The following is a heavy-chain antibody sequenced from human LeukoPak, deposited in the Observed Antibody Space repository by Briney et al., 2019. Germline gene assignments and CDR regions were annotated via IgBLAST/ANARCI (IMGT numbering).Heavy chain of an antibody. Sequence: GGSLRLSCAASGFTFSSYSMNWVRQAPGKGLEWVSSISSSSSYIYYADSVKGRFTISRDNAKNSLYLQMNSLRAEDTAVYYCARSNYYDILTGYYTADYWGQGTLVTVSS. D-gene: IGHD3-9*01. CDR1: GFTFSSYS. CDR3: ARSNYYDILTGYYTADY. CDR2: ISSSSSYI. J-gene: IGHJ4*02. V-gene: IGHV3-21*01.